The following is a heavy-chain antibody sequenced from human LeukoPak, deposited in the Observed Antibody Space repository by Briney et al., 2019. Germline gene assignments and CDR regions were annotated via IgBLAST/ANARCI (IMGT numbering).Heavy chain of an antibody. Sequence: SVKVSCKASGGTFSSYAISWVRQAPGQGLEWMGGIIPIFGTANYAQKFQGRVTITADESTSTAYMELSSLRSGDTAVYYCARGPMVRGVRPFDYWGQGTLVTVSS. CDR1: GGTFSSYA. V-gene: IGHV1-69*13. D-gene: IGHD3-10*01. CDR2: IIPIFGTA. CDR3: ARGPMVRGVRPFDY. J-gene: IGHJ4*02.